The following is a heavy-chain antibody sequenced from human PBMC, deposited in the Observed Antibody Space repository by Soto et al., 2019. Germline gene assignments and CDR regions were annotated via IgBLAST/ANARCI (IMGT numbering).Heavy chain of an antibody. CDR3: ARGDLAARLDYFDY. CDR1: GFSLSTSGMC. V-gene: IGHV2-70*11. J-gene: IGHJ4*02. Sequence: SGPTLVNPTQTLTLTCTFSGFSLSTSGMCVSWIRQPPGKALEWLARIDWDDDKYYTTSLKTRLTISKDTSKNQVVLTMTNMDPVDTATYYCARGDLAARLDYFDYWGQGTLVTVSS. D-gene: IGHD6-6*01. CDR2: IDWDDDK.